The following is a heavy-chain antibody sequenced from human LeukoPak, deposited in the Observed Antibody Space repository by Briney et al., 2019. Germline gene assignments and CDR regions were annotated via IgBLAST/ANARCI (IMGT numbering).Heavy chain of an antibody. CDR3: AGHAVATAIQDY. CDR2: IYYSGST. D-gene: IGHD2-21*02. CDR1: GGSISSSSYY. Sequence: SEALSLTCTVSGGSISSSSYYWGWIRQPPGKGLEWIGSIYYSGSTYYNPSLKSRVTISIDTSKNQFSLRLSSVTAADTAVYYCAGHAVATAIQDYWGQGTLVSVSS. V-gene: IGHV4-39*01. J-gene: IGHJ4*02.